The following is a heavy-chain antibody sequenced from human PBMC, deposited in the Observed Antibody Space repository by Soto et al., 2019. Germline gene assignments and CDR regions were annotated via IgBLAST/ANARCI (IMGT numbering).Heavy chain of an antibody. V-gene: IGHV1-69*02. CDR3: ATTFDYDILTGYYMGAFDI. CDR1: GGTFSSYT. CDR2: IIPILGIA. Sequence: ASVKVSCKASGGTFSSYTISWARQAPGQGLEWMGRIIPILGIANYAQKFQGRVTITADKSTSTAYMELSSLRSEDTAVYYCATTFDYDILTGYYMGAFDIWGQGTMVTVSS. J-gene: IGHJ3*02. D-gene: IGHD3-9*01.